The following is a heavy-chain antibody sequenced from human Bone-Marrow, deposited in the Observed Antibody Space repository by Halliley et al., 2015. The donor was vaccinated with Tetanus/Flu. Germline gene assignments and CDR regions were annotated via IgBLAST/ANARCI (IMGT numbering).Heavy chain of an antibody. D-gene: IGHD3-10*01. CDR1: GGSISTFH. J-gene: IGHJ4*02. CDR3: ARDPSGGDRFDY. V-gene: IGHV4-59*01. Sequence: TLSLTCNVSGGSISTFHWSWIRQPPGRGLEWIGSVSFSGSTNYNPSLKSRVSISVDTSKNQFSLKLNSVTAADTAVYFCARDPSGGDRFDYWGQGTLVTVSS. CDR2: VSFSGST.